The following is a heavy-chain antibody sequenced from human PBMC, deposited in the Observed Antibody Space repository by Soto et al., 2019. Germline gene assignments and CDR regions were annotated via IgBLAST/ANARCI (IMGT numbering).Heavy chain of an antibody. D-gene: IGHD3-22*01. V-gene: IGHV3-23*01. Sequence: GGSLRLSCAASGFTFSSYAMSWVRQAPGKGLEWGSAISGSGGSTYYADSVKGRFTISRDNSKNTLYLQMNSLRAEDTAVYHWAKDLSSSMIVVVNFFQQWGQATLVCVSS. CDR1: GFTFSSYA. CDR2: ISGSGGST. CDR3: AKDLSSSMIVVVNFFQQ. J-gene: IGHJ1*01.